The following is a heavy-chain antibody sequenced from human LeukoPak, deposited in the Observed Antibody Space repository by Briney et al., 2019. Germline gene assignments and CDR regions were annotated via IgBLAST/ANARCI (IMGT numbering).Heavy chain of an antibody. J-gene: IGHJ3*02. Sequence: SETLSLTCTVSGGSISSSSYYWSWIRQPPGKGLEWIGYIYYSGSTNYNPSLKSRVTISVDTSKNQFSLKLSSVTAADTAVYYCARGGGSYYGAFDIWGQGTMVTVSS. V-gene: IGHV4-61*01. D-gene: IGHD1-26*01. CDR2: IYYSGST. CDR3: ARGGGSYYGAFDI. CDR1: GGSISSSSYY.